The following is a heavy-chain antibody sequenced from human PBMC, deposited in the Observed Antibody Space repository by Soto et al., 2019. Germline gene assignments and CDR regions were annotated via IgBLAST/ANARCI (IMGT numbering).Heavy chain of an antibody. Sequence: SETLSLTCTVSGGSISSGGYYWSWIRQHPGKGLEWIGYIYYSGSTYYNPSLKSRVTISVDTSKNQFSLKLSSVTAADTAVYYCARHSLELEKGPEYNWFDPWGQGTLVTVSS. CDR3: ARHSLELEKGPEYNWFDP. V-gene: IGHV4-31*03. J-gene: IGHJ5*02. CDR2: IYYSGST. D-gene: IGHD1-7*01. CDR1: GGSISSGGYY.